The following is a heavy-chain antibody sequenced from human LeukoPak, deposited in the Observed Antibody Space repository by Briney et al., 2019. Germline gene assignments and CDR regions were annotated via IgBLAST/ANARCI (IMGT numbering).Heavy chain of an antibody. Sequence: SGPTLVNPTQTLTLTCTFSGFSLSTSGMCVSWIRQPPGKALEWLARIDWDDDKYYSTSLKTRLTISKDTSKNRVVLTMTNMDPVDTATYYCARIAVAGTDGVPFDYWGQGTLVTVSS. CDR3: ARIAVAGTDGVPFDY. CDR1: GFSLSTSGMC. D-gene: IGHD6-19*01. CDR2: IDWDDDK. V-gene: IGHV2-70*11. J-gene: IGHJ4*02.